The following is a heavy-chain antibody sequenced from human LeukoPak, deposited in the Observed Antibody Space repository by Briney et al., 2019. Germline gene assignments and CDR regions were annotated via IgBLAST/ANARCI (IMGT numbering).Heavy chain of an antibody. D-gene: IGHD6-19*01. CDR3: VRYTSGWFY. J-gene: IGHJ4*02. CDR2: ISSGGST. CDR1: GFTVSNNY. Sequence: GGSLRLSCAASGFTVSNNYMTWVRQAPGKGLEWVSVISSGGSTYYADSVKGRFTISRDNPKNTLYLQMMSLRAEDTAVYYCVRYTSGWFYWGQGTLVTVSS. V-gene: IGHV3-66*01.